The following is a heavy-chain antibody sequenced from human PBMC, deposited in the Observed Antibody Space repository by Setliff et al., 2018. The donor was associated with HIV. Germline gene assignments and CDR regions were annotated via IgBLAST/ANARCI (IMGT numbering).Heavy chain of an antibody. CDR2: INHSGST. Sequence: WIRQPPGKGLGWIGEINHSGSTSYNPSLKIRVSISVDTSKNQFSLRLSSVTAADSAVYYCARLYYAISTAYVDGFDSWGQGTLVTVSS. V-gene: IGHV4-34*01. CDR3: ARLYYAISTAYVDGFDS. D-gene: IGHD3-9*01. J-gene: IGHJ4*02.